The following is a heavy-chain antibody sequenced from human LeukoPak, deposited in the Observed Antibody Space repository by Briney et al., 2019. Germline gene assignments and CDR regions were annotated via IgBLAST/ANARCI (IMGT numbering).Heavy chain of an antibody. D-gene: IGHD3-22*01. CDR3: ARVRSYYDSSGYLEEY. J-gene: IGHJ4*02. CDR2: INPNSGGT. V-gene: IGHV1-2*02. Sequence: ASVKVSCKASGYTFTGYYMRWVRQAPGQGLEWMGWINPNSGGTNYAQKFQGRVTMTRDTSISTAYMELSRLRSDDTAVYYCARVRSYYDSSGYLEEYWGQGTLVTVSS. CDR1: GYTFTGYY.